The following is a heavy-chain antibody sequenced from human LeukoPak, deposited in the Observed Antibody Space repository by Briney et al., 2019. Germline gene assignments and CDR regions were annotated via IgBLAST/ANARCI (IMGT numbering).Heavy chain of an antibody. Sequence: GGSLRLSCAASGFTFSSYGMHWVRQAPGKGLEWVAFIRYDGSNKYYADSVKGRFTISRDNSKNTLYLQMNSLRAEDTAVYYCARDPLSFYYDSSGFDALDVWGQGTMVTVSS. CDR2: IRYDGSNK. V-gene: IGHV3-30*02. J-gene: IGHJ3*01. CDR1: GFTFSSYG. CDR3: ARDPLSFYYDSSGFDALDV. D-gene: IGHD3-22*01.